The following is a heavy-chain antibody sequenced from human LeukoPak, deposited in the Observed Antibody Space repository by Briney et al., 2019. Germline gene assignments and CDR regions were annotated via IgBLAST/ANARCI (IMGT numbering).Heavy chain of an antibody. D-gene: IGHD3-16*01. Sequence: PGGSLRLSCAASGFTFGDYAMHWVRQAPGKGLEWVSSINWDSDYIYYADSVKGRFTISRDNAKNSLSLQMKSLRAEDTALYYCVKYNKSVGGFDHWGQGTLVTVSS. CDR1: GFTFGDYA. J-gene: IGHJ4*02. V-gene: IGHV3-9*01. CDR3: VKYNKSVGGFDH. CDR2: INWDSDYI.